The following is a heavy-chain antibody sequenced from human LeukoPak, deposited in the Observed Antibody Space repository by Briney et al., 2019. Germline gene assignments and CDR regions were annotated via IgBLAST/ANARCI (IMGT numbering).Heavy chain of an antibody. J-gene: IGHJ4*02. CDR2: INPSGGST. CDR3: ARDPRRDYDSGWLYYDQ. CDR1: GYTFTSYY. Sequence: GASVKVSCKASGYTFTSYYMHWVRQAPGQGLEWMGIINPSGGSTSYAQKFQGRVTMTRDTSTSTVYMELSSLRSEDTALYFCARDPRRDYDSGWLYYDQWGQGVQVTVSS. D-gene: IGHD3-22*01. V-gene: IGHV1-46*01.